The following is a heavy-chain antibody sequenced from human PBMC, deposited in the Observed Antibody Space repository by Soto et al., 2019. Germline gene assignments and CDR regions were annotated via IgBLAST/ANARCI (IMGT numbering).Heavy chain of an antibody. V-gene: IGHV3-23*01. D-gene: IGHD1-7*01. Sequence: EVQLLESGGGLVQPGGSLRLSCVVSGFTFSDYSLSWVRQAPGKGLVWVSGLSGSGCITYYAVSVKGRFTTSMDNFKNQLHLLMNSLRAEDTAIYCCSRDDARRKTGTSGYIDYGGQGTLVTVST. J-gene: IGHJ4*02. CDR2: LSGSGCIT. CDR3: SRDDARRKTGTSGYIDY. CDR1: GFTFSDYS.